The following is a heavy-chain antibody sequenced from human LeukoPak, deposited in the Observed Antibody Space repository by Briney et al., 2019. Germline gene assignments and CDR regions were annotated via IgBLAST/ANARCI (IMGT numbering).Heavy chain of an antibody. D-gene: IGHD3-9*01. V-gene: IGHV4-61*01. CDR1: GGSVSSGSYY. CDR3: ARWDDILTAFVY. CDR2: IYYST. J-gene: IGHJ4*02. Sequence: SETLSLTCAVSGGSVSSGSYYWSWIRQPPGKGLEWIGYIYYSTNYNPSLKSRVTISIDTSKNQFSLKVSSVTAADTAVYYCARWDDILTAFVYWGQGTLVTVSS.